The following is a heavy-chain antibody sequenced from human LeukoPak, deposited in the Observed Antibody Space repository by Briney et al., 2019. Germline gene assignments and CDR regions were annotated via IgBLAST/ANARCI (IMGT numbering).Heavy chain of an antibody. Sequence: GGSLRLSCAASGFTFSSYWMHWVRQAPGKGLVWASRINSDGSSTSYADSVKGRFTISRDNAKNTLYLQMNSLRAEDTAVYYCARVPFDYYDSSGPFDYWGQGTLVTVSS. CDR2: INSDGSST. D-gene: IGHD3-22*01. V-gene: IGHV3-74*01. J-gene: IGHJ4*02. CDR3: ARVPFDYYDSSGPFDY. CDR1: GFTFSSYW.